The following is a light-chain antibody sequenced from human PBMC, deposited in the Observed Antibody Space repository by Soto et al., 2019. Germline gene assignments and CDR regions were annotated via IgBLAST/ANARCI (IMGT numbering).Light chain of an antibody. Sequence: QSALTQPPSASGSPGQSVTISCTGTSSDVGSHNYVSWYQQHPGKAPKLMIYEVSKRPSGVPDRFSGSKSGNTASLTVSGLQAEDEADYYCSSYAGSNNLGVFGGGTKVTVL. CDR3: SSYAGSNNLGV. V-gene: IGLV2-8*01. CDR1: SSDVGSHNY. J-gene: IGLJ2*01. CDR2: EVS.